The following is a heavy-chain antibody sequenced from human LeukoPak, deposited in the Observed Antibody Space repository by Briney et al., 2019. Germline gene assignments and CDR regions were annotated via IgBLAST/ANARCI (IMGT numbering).Heavy chain of an antibody. CDR1: GFTFSNYG. V-gene: IGHV3-23*01. J-gene: IGHJ5*02. CDR3: VRSYHPGGWFDP. CDR2: ITGSGGST. Sequence: GGSLRLSCAASGFTFSNYGLSWVRQAPGKGLEWVSGITGSGGSTYYADSVKGRFTISRDNSKNTLYLQMNSLTAEDTAVHYCVRSYHPGGWFDPWGQGTLVTVSS. D-gene: IGHD2-21*01.